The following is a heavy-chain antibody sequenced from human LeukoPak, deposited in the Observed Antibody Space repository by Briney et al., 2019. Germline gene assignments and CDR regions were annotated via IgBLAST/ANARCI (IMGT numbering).Heavy chain of an antibody. CDR3: ARPAPSGTTGLLDY. D-gene: IGHD1-1*01. CDR2: INHSGST. V-gene: IGHV4-34*01. CDR1: GVSFSGYY. J-gene: IGHJ4*02. Sequence: KASETLSLTCAVYGVSFSGYYWSWIRQPPGKGLEWVGEINHSGSTNYNASLKSRVTISVDTSKNQSDLKLSSVTAADTAVYYCARPAPSGTTGLLDYWGQGTLVSVSS.